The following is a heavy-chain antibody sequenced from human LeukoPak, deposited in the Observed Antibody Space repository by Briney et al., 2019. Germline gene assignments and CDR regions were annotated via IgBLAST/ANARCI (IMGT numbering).Heavy chain of an antibody. CDR3: AKASRYYYGSGSFVFDY. CDR1: GFTFDVYA. D-gene: IGHD3-10*01. V-gene: IGHV3-43*02. Sequence: GGSLRLSCAASGFTFDVYAMHWVRQAPGKGLKWVSLLSGDGGSTYYADSVKGRFTISRDNSKNSLYLQMNSLRTEDTALYYCAKASRYYYGSGSFVFDYWGQGTLVTVSS. J-gene: IGHJ4*02. CDR2: LSGDGGST.